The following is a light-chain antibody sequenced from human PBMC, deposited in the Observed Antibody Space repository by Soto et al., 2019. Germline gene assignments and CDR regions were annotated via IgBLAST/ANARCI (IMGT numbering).Light chain of an antibody. J-gene: IGKJ4*01. CDR2: DAS. CDR1: QSVSSK. Sequence: EVVLTQSPATLSLSPGERATLSCWASQSVSSKLAWYQQKPGQAPRLLIYDASTRAPGIPARFSGSGSGTDFTLTISILEPEDFAVYYCQQRSTWPLTFGGGTKVEIK. V-gene: IGKV3-11*01. CDR3: QQRSTWPLT.